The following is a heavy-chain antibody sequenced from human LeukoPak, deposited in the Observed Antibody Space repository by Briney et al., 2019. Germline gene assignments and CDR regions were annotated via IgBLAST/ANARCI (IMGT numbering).Heavy chain of an antibody. V-gene: IGHV4-30-4*01. CDR2: IYYSGST. D-gene: IGHD6-13*01. J-gene: IGHJ4*02. Sequence: SQTLSLTCTVSGGSISSGDYYWSWIRQPPGKGLEWIGYIYYSGSTYYNPSLESRVIISVDTSKNQFSLKLSSVTAADTAVYYCARGLAAAGPFDYWGQGTLVTVSS. CDR3: ARGLAAAGPFDY. CDR1: GGSISSGDYY.